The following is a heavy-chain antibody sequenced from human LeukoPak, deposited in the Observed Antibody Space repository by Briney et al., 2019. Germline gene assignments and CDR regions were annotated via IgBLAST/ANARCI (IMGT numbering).Heavy chain of an antibody. V-gene: IGHV1-46*01. D-gene: IGHD6-13*01. J-gene: IGHJ6*03. CDR3: ARRCSSPSYYYYMDV. CDR1: GYTFTSYY. Sequence: VASVKVSCKASGYTFTSYYIHWVRQAPGQGLEWMGLINPSGGSTNYAQKFQGRVTMTRDTSTSTVYMELSSLRSEDTAVYYCARRCSSPSYYYYMDVWGKGTTVTVSS. CDR2: INPSGGST.